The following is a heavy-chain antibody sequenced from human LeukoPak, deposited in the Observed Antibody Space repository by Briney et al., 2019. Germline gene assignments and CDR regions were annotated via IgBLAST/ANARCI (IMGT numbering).Heavy chain of an antibody. CDR2: IYYSGST. CDR1: GGSISSSSYY. Sequence: SETLSLTCTVSGGSISSSSYYWGWIRQPPGKGLEWIGCIYYSGSTNYNPSLKSRATISVDTSKNHFSLTLSSVTAADTAVFYCARWELLGGLSYWGQGILVTVSS. D-gene: IGHD4-23*01. V-gene: IGHV4-39*02. CDR3: ARWELLGGLSY. J-gene: IGHJ4*02.